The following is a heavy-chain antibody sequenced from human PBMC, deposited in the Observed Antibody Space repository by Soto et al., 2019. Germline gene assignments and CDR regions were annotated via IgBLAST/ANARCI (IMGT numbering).Heavy chain of an antibody. CDR3: ARGQNGSAFT. Sequence: SETLSLTCVVSGYGISTSSYWGWVRQAPGKGLEWIGAINHSGSTYYNPSLKSRVTISVDRSKNQFSLKLSSVTAADTAVYYCARGQNGSAFTWGQGTLVTVSS. J-gene: IGHJ4*02. CDR1: GYGISTSSY. D-gene: IGHD3-10*01. V-gene: IGHV4-38-2*01. CDR2: INHSGST.